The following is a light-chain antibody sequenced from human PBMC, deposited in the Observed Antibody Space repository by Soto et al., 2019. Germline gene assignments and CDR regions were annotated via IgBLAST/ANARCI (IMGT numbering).Light chain of an antibody. CDR2: WAS. CDR3: QHYYRTLS. J-gene: IGKJ4*01. CDR1: QSVLYSSNNKNY. Sequence: DIVMTQSPDSLAVSLGEGATINCKSSQSVLYSSNNKNYLAWYQQKPGQPPKLLIYWASTRESGVPDRFNGSGSGTDFTLTIRSLQAEDVAIYYCQHYYRTLSFGGGTKVEIK. V-gene: IGKV4-1*01.